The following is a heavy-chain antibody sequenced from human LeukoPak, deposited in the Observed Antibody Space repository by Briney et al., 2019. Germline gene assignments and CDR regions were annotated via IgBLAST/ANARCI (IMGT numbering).Heavy chain of an antibody. Sequence: SETLSLTCAVYGGSFSGYYWSWIRQPPGKGLGWIGEINHSGSTNYNPSLKSRVTISVDTSKNQFSLKLSSVTAADTAVYYCARHRLSRSVFGVVIPSYFDYWGQGTLVTVSS. CDR2: INHSGST. CDR1: GGSFSGYY. D-gene: IGHD3-3*01. V-gene: IGHV4-34*01. J-gene: IGHJ4*02. CDR3: ARHRLSRSVFGVVIPSYFDY.